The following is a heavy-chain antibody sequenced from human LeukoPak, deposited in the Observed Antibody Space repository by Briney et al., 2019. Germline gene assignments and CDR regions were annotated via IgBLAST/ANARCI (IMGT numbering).Heavy chain of an antibody. J-gene: IGHJ6*03. CDR2: IIPIFGTA. D-gene: IGHD1-26*01. CDR1: GYTFTSYG. Sequence: SVKVSCKASGYTFTSYGISWVRQAPGQGLEWMGGIIPIFGTANYAQKFQGRVAITADKSTSTAYMELSSLRSEDTAVYYCARARPSGSYYSDYYYMDVWGKGTTVTVSS. V-gene: IGHV1-69*06. CDR3: ARARPSGSYYSDYYYMDV.